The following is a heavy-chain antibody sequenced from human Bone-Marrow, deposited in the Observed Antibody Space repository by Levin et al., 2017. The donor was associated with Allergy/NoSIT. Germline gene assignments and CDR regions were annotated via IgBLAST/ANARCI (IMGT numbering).Heavy chain of an antibody. V-gene: IGHV1-2*02. J-gene: IGHJ6*02. CDR3: TRERYGSGRPMDV. CDR1: GYTFIDYH. Sequence: SVKVSCKASGYTFIDYHIHWVRQAPGQGLEWMGWINPASGGTRYLQRFEGRVTMTRDTSTSTAHMELRRLRSNDTAVYYCTRERYGSGRPMDVWGQGTTVTVSS. D-gene: IGHD3-10*01. CDR2: INPASGGT.